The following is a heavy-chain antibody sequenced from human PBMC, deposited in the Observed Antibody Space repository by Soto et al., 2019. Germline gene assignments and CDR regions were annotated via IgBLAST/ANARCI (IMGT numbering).Heavy chain of an antibody. CDR3: ASPKIAFYNWFDP. D-gene: IGHD3-3*02. V-gene: IGHV3-33*01. Sequence: GGSLRLSCAASGFIFSTYGMHWVRQAPGKGLEWVAVIWYDGSNKYYADSVKGRFTISRDNSKNTLYLQMNSLRAEDTAVYYCASPKIAFYNWFDPWGQGTLVTVSS. CDR2: IWYDGSNK. CDR1: GFIFSTYG. J-gene: IGHJ5*02.